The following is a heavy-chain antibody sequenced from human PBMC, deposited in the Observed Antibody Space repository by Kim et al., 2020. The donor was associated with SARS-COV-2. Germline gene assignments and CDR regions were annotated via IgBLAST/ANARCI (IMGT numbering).Heavy chain of an antibody. CDR3: AKGPVGSSWYSLSFADY. V-gene: IGHV3-23*01. D-gene: IGHD6-13*01. J-gene: IGHJ4*02. Sequence: QGRFTISRDNAKNTLYLQMNSLRAEDTAVYYCAKGPVGSSWYSLSFADYWGQGTLVTVSS.